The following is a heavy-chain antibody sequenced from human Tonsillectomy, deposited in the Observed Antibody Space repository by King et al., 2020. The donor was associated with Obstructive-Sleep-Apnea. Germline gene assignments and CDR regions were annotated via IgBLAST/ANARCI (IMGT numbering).Heavy chain of an antibody. V-gene: IGHV4-39*07. Sequence: LQLQESGPGLVKPSETLSLTCTVSGGSISGTSYYWGWIRQPPGEGLEWSGRIYYSGSTYFNPSLKSRVTMSVDTSKKQFSLKVNSVTAADTATYFCARDPRRWLQPYYFDYWGQGTLVTVSS. CDR3: ARDPRRWLQPYYFDY. D-gene: IGHD5-24*01. J-gene: IGHJ4*02. CDR1: GGSISGTSYY. CDR2: IYYSGST.